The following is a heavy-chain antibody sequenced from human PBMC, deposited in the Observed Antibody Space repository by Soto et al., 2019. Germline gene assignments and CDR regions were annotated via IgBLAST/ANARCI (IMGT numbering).Heavy chain of an antibody. CDR1: GGSISSYY. CDR2: IYYSGST. J-gene: IGHJ4*02. CDR3: ARDPIGTTGGMSY. Sequence: QVQLQESGPGLVKPSETLSLTCTVSGGSISSYYWSWIRQPPGKGLEWIGYIYYSGSTNYNPSLKSRVTISVATSKNHFSLKLSSVTAADTAVYYCARDPIGTTGGMSYWGQGTLVTVSS. D-gene: IGHD1-1*01. V-gene: IGHV4-59*01.